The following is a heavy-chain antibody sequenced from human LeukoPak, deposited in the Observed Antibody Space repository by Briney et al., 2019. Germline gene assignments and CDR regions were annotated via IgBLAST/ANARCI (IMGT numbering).Heavy chain of an antibody. V-gene: IGHV3-48*01. Sequence: PGGSLRLSCAASGFTFSSYSTNWVRQAPGKGLEWVSYISSSSSTIYYADSVKGRFTISRDNAKNSLYLQMNSLRAEDTAVYYCARDRTYYDFWSGYPFDPWGQGTLVTVSS. CDR1: GFTFSSYS. CDR3: ARDRTYYDFWSGYPFDP. CDR2: ISSSSSTI. D-gene: IGHD3-3*01. J-gene: IGHJ5*02.